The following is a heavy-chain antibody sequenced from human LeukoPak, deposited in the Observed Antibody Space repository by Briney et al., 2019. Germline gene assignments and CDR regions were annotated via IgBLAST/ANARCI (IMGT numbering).Heavy chain of an antibody. V-gene: IGHV3-23*01. CDR3: AKDSLVGGWLVGYSFDS. CDR2: ISGSGGST. Sequence: GGSLRLCCAASGFTFSSYAMSWVRQAPGKGLEWVSAISGSGGSTYYADSVKGRFTISRDNSKNTLFLQMNSLRAEDTAVYYCAKDSLVGGWLVGYSFDSWGQGTLVTVSS. CDR1: GFTFSSYA. J-gene: IGHJ4*02. D-gene: IGHD6-19*01.